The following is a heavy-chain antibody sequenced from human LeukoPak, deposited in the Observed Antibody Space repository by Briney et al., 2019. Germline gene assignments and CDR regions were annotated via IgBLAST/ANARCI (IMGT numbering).Heavy chain of an antibody. Sequence: GGSLRLSCAASGFTFSSYWMSWVRQAPGKGLEWVANIKQDGSEKYYVDSVKGRFTISRDNAKNSLSLQMNSLRAEDTAVYYCARPLMYYYGSETYFWFDPWGQGTLVTVSS. CDR2: IKQDGSEK. CDR3: ARPLMYYYGSETYFWFDP. CDR1: GFTFSSYW. V-gene: IGHV3-7*01. D-gene: IGHD3-10*01. J-gene: IGHJ5*02.